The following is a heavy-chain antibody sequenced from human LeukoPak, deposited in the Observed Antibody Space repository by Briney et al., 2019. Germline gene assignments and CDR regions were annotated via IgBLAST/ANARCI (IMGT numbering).Heavy chain of an antibody. Sequence: PSETLSLTCAVYGGSFSGYYWSWIRQPPGKGLEWIGEINHSGSTNYNPSLKSRVTISVDTSKNQFSLKLSSVTAADTAVYYCATGYYDSSGYLPFAYWGQGTLVTVSS. CDR1: GGSFSGYY. CDR2: INHSGST. CDR3: ATGYYDSSGYLPFAY. J-gene: IGHJ4*02. D-gene: IGHD3-22*01. V-gene: IGHV4-34*01.